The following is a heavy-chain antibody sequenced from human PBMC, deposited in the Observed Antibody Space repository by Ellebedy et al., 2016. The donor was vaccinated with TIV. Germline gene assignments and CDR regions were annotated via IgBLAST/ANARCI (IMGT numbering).Heavy chain of an antibody. V-gene: IGHV1-8*01. Sequence: ASVKVSCXASGYTFTSYDINWVRQATGQGLEWMGWMNPNSGNTGYAQKFQGRVTMTRNTSISTAYMELSSLRSEDTAVYYCARGRSDKLPTLRTNWFNPWGQGTLVTVSS. CDR3: ARGRSDKLPTLRTNWFNP. CDR2: MNPNSGNT. D-gene: IGHD3-16*01. J-gene: IGHJ5*02. CDR1: GYTFTSYD.